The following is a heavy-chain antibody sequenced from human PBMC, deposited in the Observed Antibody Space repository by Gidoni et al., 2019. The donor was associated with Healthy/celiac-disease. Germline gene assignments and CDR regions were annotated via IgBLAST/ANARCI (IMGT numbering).Heavy chain of an antibody. V-gene: IGHV3-21*01. J-gene: IGHJ6*02. CDR1: GFTFSSYS. D-gene: IGHD3-3*01. CDR3: ARDYDFWSGYYGGYYYGMDV. Sequence: EVQLVESGGGLVKPGWSLRLSCAASGFTFSSYSMNWVRQAPGKGREWVSSISSSSSYIYYADSVKGRFTISRDNAKNSLYLQMNSLRAEDTAVYYCARDYDFWSGYYGGYYYGMDVWGQGTTVTVSS. CDR2: ISSSSSYI.